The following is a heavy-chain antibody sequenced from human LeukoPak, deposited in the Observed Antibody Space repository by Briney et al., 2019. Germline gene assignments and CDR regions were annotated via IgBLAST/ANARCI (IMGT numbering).Heavy chain of an antibody. J-gene: IGHJ6*03. Sequence: GSSVNVSCKASGLTFSIYAIRWMRQPPAQGLEWMGGSIRIFGAAKYAQKFQGRVTITTDESTSTDYMEPSILRSEDTAVCYFALSMAAFYYYYYYMDVWGKGTTVTVSS. CDR3: ALSMAAFYYYYYYMDV. CDR1: GLTFSIYA. V-gene: IGHV1-69*05. CDR2: SIRIFGAA. D-gene: IGHD6-6*01.